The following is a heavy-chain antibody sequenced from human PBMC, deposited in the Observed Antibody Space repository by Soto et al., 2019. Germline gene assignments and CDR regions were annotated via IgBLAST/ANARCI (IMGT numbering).Heavy chain of an antibody. J-gene: IGHJ5*02. CDR2: INHSGST. D-gene: IGHD3-10*01. CDR1: GGSFSGYY. Sequence: SLTCAVYGGSFSGYYWSWIRQPPGKGLEWIGEINHSGSTNYNPSLKSRVTISVDTSKNQFSLKLSSVTAADTAVYYCARKRSGSGSYYIERLNWFDPWGQGTLVTVSS. CDR3: ARKRSGSGSYYIERLNWFDP. V-gene: IGHV4-34*01.